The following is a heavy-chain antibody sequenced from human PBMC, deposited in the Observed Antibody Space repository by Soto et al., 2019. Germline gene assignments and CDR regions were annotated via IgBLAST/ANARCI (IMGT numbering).Heavy chain of an antibody. D-gene: IGHD2-2*02. V-gene: IGHV1-69*13. CDR2: IIPIFGTA. CDR3: ARDRGVVPAAIGSQSMDV. Sequence: GASVKVSCKASGGTFSSYAISWVRQAPGQGLEWMGGIIPIFGTANYAQKFQGRVTITADESTSTAYMELSSLRSEDTAVYYCARDRGVVPAAIGSQSMDVWGQGTTVTSP. CDR1: GGTFSSYA. J-gene: IGHJ6*02.